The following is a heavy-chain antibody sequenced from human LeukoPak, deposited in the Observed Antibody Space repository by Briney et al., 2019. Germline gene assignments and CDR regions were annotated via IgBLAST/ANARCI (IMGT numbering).Heavy chain of an antibody. CDR3: ARHRATVTKTLDY. D-gene: IGHD4-17*01. V-gene: IGHV4-59*08. CDR1: GGSISSYY. Sequence: SETLSLTCTVSGGSISSYYWSWIRQPPGKGPEWIGYIYYSGSTNYNPSLKSRVAISVDTSKNQFSLKLSSVTAADAAVYYFARHRATVTKTLDYWGQGTLVTV. J-gene: IGHJ4*02. CDR2: IYYSGST.